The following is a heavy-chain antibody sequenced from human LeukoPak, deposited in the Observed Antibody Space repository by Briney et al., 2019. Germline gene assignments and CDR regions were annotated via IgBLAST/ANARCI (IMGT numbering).Heavy chain of an antibody. J-gene: IGHJ4*02. D-gene: IGHD2-2*01. CDR2: INHSGST. V-gene: IGHV4-34*01. CDR1: GGSFSGYY. Sequence: PSETLSLTCAVYGGSFSGYYWSWIRQPPGKGLEWIGEINHSGSTNYNPSLKSRVTISVDTSKNQFSLKLSSVTAADTAVYYCARVSLPFPIVVVPSSYFDYWGQGTLVTVSS. CDR3: ARVSLPFPIVVVPSSYFDY.